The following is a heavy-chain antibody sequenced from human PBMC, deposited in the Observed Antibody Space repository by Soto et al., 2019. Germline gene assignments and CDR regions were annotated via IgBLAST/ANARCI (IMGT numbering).Heavy chain of an antibody. CDR3: ASVAAASDRTAFYYGSKFFYFDY. J-gene: IGHJ4*02. V-gene: IGHV3-21*01. Sequence: PGGSLRLSCAASGFTFSNSTMNWVRQAPGKGLEWVACITSSGSFIYYADSVKGRFTISRDDAKKSLYLQMNSLRAEDTAVYYCASVAAASDRTAFYYGSKFFYFDYWGRGTQVTVSS. CDR2: ITSSGSFI. D-gene: IGHD3-22*01. CDR1: GFTFSNST.